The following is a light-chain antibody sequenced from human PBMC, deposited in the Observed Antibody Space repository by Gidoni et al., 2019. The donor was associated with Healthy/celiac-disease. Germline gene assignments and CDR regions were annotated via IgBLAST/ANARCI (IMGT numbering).Light chain of an antibody. V-gene: IGKV1-39*01. CDR2: AAS. CDR1: QSISSY. Sequence: DIQMTQSPSSLSASVGDRVTITCRASQSISSYLNWYQQKPGKAPKPLIYAASSLQSGVPSRFSGSGSGTDFTLTISSLQPEDFATYYCQQSYSTPRTCGQGTKLEIK. CDR3: QQSYSTPRT. J-gene: IGKJ2*01.